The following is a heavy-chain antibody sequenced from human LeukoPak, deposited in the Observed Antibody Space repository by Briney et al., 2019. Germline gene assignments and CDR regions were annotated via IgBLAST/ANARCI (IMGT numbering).Heavy chain of an antibody. CDR3: ATEPKVTMIVVSFYY. J-gene: IGHJ4*02. D-gene: IGHD3-22*01. Sequence: ASVKVSSKVSGYTLTELSMHSVRQALGKGLEWMGAFDPENGETIYAQKFQGRVTMAEDTSTDTAYMELSSLRSEDTAVYYCATEPKVTMIVVSFYYWGQGTLVTVSS. CDR1: GYTLTELS. V-gene: IGHV1-24*01. CDR2: FDPENGET.